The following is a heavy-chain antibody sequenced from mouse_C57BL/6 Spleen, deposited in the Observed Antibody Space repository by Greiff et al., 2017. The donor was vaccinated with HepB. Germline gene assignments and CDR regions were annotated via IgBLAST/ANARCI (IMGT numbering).Heavy chain of an antibody. CDR2: IDPSDSYT. CDR3: ARRPSITTVVGGYFDV. D-gene: IGHD1-1*01. CDR1: GYTFTSYW. J-gene: IGHJ1*03. V-gene: IGHV1-50*01. Sequence: VQLQQPGAELVKPGASVKLSCKASGYTFTSYWMQWVKQRPGQGLEWIGEIDPSDSYTNYNQKFKGKATLPVDTSSSTAYMQLSSLTSEDSAVYSCARRPSITTVVGGYFDVWGTGTTVTVSS.